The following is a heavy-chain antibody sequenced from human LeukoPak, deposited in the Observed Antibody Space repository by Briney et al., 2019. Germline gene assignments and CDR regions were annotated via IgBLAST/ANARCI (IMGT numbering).Heavy chain of an antibody. CDR2: INHSGST. J-gene: IGHJ6*03. D-gene: IGHD3-10*01. Sequence: SETLSLTCAVYGGSFSGYYWSWIRQPPGKGLEWIGEINHSGSTNYNPSLKSRVTISVDTSKNQFSLKLSSVTAADTAVYYCARRTKRGTMVRGAASYMDVWGKGTTVTVSS. CDR1: GGSFSGYY. CDR3: ARRTKRGTMVRGAASYMDV. V-gene: IGHV4-34*01.